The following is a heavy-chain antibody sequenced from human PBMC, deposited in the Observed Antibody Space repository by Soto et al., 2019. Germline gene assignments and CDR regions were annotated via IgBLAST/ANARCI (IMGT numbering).Heavy chain of an antibody. Sequence: GGSLRLSCAAPGFTFSSYGMHWVRQAPGKGLEWVAVIWYDGSNKYYADSVKGRFTISRDNSKNTLYLQMNSLRAEDTAVYYCAREAGIAVAGPTRYYFDYWGQGTLVTVSS. CDR2: IWYDGSNK. J-gene: IGHJ4*02. CDR1: GFTFSSYG. D-gene: IGHD6-19*01. CDR3: AREAGIAVAGPTRYYFDY. V-gene: IGHV3-33*01.